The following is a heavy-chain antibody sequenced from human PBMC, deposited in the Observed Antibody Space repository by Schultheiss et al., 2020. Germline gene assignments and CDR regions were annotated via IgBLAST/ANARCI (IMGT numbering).Heavy chain of an antibody. CDR1: GFTFSSYW. Sequence: GGSLRISCAASGFTFSSYWIHWVRQAPGKGLIWVLRISSDGSSTRYADSVKGRFTISRDNAKNTSYLQMNSLRAEDTAVYYCARSHYYDSGTFSTIYGLDVWGQGTTVTVSS. J-gene: IGHJ6*02. V-gene: IGHV3-74*01. CDR3: ARSHYYDSGTFSTIYGLDV. CDR2: ISSDGSST. D-gene: IGHD3-10*01.